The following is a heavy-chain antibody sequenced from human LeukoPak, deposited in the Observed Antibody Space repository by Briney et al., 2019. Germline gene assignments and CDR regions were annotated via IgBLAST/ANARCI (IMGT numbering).Heavy chain of an antibody. CDR1: GFTLSNYG. V-gene: IGHV3-48*01. CDR3: ARAGDGYSDY. Sequence: PGGSLRLSCAASGFTLSNYGMNWVRQAPGKGLEWVSYISSTSSAKEYADSVKGRFTIPRDNAKNSLYLQMNSLRAEDTAVYYCARAGDGYSDYWGQGTLVTVSP. D-gene: IGHD3-22*01. J-gene: IGHJ4*02. CDR2: ISSTSSAK.